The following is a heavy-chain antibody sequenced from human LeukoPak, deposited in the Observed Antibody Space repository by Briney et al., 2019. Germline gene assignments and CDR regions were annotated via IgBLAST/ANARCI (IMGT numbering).Heavy chain of an antibody. CDR2: IYYSGST. Sequence: SETLSLTCTVSGGSISSYYWSWIRQPVGKGLEWIGYIYYSGSTNYNPSLKSRVTISVDTSKNQFSLKLSSVTAADTAVYYCARAGIVGAGYFDYWGQGTLVTVSS. D-gene: IGHD1-26*01. CDR3: ARAGIVGAGYFDY. J-gene: IGHJ4*02. CDR1: GGSISSYY. V-gene: IGHV4-59*01.